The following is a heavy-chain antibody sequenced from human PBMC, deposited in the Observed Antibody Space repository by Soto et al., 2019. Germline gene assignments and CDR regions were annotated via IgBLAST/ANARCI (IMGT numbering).Heavy chain of an antibody. V-gene: IGHV3-21*01. CDR3: ARDQGCSSTSCYDYMDV. J-gene: IGHJ6*03. Sequence: GGSLRLSCAASGFTFSSYSMNWVRQAPGKGLEWVSSISSSSSYIYYADSVKGRFTISRDNAKNSLYLQMNSLRAEDTAVYYCARDQGCSSTSCYDYMDVWGKGTTVTVSS. CDR1: GFTFSSYS. CDR2: ISSSSSYI. D-gene: IGHD2-2*01.